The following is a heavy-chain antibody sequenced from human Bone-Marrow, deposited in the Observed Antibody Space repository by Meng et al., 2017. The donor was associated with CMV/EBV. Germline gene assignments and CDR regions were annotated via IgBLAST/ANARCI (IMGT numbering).Heavy chain of an antibody. V-gene: IGHV3-15*04. Sequence: LDCAAAGLNLRDGWRNWVRQGRGKGLEGVGRMETKARGATTDYAAAVKGRFVVSRDDSQNILFLQMNSLITEDTALYYCTTVRFDTWGQGTLVTVSS. CDR1: GLNLRDGW. CDR3: TTVRFDT. J-gene: IGHJ5*02. CDR2: METKARGATT.